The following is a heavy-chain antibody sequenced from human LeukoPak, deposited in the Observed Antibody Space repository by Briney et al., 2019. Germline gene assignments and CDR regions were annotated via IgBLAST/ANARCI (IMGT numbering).Heavy chain of an antibody. J-gene: IGHJ4*02. Sequence: PGGSLRLSCAASGFTFSSYAMSWVRQAPGKGLEWVSAISGSGGSTYYADSVKGRFTISRDNSKNTLYLQMNSLRAEDTAVYYCAKDSDYGDYVTEYYFDYWGQGTLVTVSS. D-gene: IGHD4-17*01. CDR1: GFTFSSYA. CDR3: AKDSDYGDYVTEYYFDY. CDR2: ISGSGGST. V-gene: IGHV3-23*01.